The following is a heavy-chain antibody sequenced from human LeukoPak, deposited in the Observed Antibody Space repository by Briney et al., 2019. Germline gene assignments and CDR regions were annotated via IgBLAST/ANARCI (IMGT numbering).Heavy chain of an antibody. J-gene: IGHJ4*02. D-gene: IGHD4-23*01. CDR1: GGTFSSYA. Sequence: SVKVSCKASGGTFSSYAISWVRQAPGQGLEWMGGIIPIFGTANYAQKFQGRVTITADKSTSTAYMELSSLRSEDTAVYYCASYYGGNSGFDYWGQGTLVTVSS. CDR3: ASYYGGNSGFDY. V-gene: IGHV1-69*06. CDR2: IIPIFGTA.